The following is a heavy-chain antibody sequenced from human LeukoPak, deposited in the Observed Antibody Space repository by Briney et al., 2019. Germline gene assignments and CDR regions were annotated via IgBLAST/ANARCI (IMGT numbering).Heavy chain of an antibody. CDR3: ARTMVRAIADYYYGMDV. D-gene: IGHD3-10*01. Sequence: GGSLRLSCAASGFTFSSYSMNWVRQAPGKGLEWVSSISSSSSYIYYADSVKGRFTISRDNAKNSLYLQMNSLRAEDTAVYYCARTMVRAIADYYYGMDVWGQGTTVTVSS. J-gene: IGHJ6*02. V-gene: IGHV3-21*01. CDR1: GFTFSSYS. CDR2: ISSSSSYI.